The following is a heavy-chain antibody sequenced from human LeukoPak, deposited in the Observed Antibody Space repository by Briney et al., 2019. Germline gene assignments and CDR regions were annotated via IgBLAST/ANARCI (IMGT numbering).Heavy chain of an antibody. Sequence: GGSLRLSCAASGFTFSSYAMSWVRQAPGKGLEWVSAIIGSGGSTYYADSVKGRFTISRDNSKNTLYLQMNSLRAEDTAVYYCAKDKHGYSTTLDWFDPWGQGTLVTVSS. J-gene: IGHJ5*02. CDR1: GFTFSSYA. CDR3: AKDKHGYSTTLDWFDP. D-gene: IGHD6-13*01. V-gene: IGHV3-23*01. CDR2: IIGSGGST.